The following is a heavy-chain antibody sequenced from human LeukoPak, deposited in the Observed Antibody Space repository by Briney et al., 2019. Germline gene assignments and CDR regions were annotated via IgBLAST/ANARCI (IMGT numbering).Heavy chain of an antibody. CDR3: ARPTMPYYYGSGSYDY. D-gene: IGHD3-10*01. Sequence: SETLSLTCTVSGGSISSSSYYWGWIRQPPGKGLEWFGSIYYSGSTYYNPSLKSRVTISVDTSKNQFSLKLSSVTAADTAVYYCARPTMPYYYGSGSYDYWGQGTLVTVSS. J-gene: IGHJ4*02. CDR1: GGSISSSSYY. CDR2: IYYSGST. V-gene: IGHV4-39*01.